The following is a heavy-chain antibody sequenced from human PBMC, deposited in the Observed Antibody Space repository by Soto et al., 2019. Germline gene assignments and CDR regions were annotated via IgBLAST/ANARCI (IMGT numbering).Heavy chain of an antibody. J-gene: IGHJ4*02. CDR1: GGTFSSYA. D-gene: IGHD3-22*01. Sequence: GASVKVSCKASGGTFSSYAISWVRQAPGQGLEWMGGINPSGGSTSYAQKFQGRVTMTRDTSTSTVYMELSSLRSEDTAVYYCARDRAYYDSSGYGYWGQGTLVTVSS. V-gene: IGHV1-46*01. CDR3: ARDRAYYDSSGYGY. CDR2: INPSGGST.